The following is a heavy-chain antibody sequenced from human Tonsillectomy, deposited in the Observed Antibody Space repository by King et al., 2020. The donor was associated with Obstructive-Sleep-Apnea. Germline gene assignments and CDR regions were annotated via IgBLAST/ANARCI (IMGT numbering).Heavy chain of an antibody. Sequence: VQLVESGGGLVQPGRSLRLSCAASGFTFDDYAMHWVRQAPGNGLEWDAGISWNNGNIGYADSLKGRFTVSRDNAKSSLYLQMNSLRVEYTSLYYCVRGPTYYDILTVFDYWGQGTLVTVSS. CDR3: VRGPTYYDILTVFDY. J-gene: IGHJ4*02. V-gene: IGHV3-9*01. D-gene: IGHD3-9*01. CDR1: GFTFDDYA. CDR2: ISWNNGNI.